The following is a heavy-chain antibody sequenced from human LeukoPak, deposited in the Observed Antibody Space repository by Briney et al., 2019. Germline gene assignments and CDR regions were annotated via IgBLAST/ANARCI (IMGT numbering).Heavy chain of an antibody. V-gene: IGHV4-39*01. CDR3: ARRSSSSGYYYYMDV. CDR1: GDSINSNNYF. Sequence: SETLSLTCTVSGDSINSNNYFWGWFRQPPGKRLEWIGSISYSGSTYYNPSVQSRVTISEDTSRNQFFLKLTSLTAADTAVFYCARRSSSSGYYYYMDVWGKGTTVTVSS. D-gene: IGHD6-6*01. J-gene: IGHJ6*03. CDR2: ISYSGST.